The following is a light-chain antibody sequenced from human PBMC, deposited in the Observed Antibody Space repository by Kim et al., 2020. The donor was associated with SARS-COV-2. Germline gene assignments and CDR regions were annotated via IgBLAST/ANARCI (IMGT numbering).Light chain of an antibody. V-gene: IGKV3D-7*01. J-gene: IGKJ1*01. CDR2: GAS. CDR1: QSVSSSY. Sequence: PGERVTLSCRASQSVSSSYLTWYQQKPGQPPRLIIYGASTRATVIPARFSGSGSGTDFTLTISRLQPEDFAVYYCQQDYNLPTFGQGTKVDIK. CDR3: QQDYNLPT.